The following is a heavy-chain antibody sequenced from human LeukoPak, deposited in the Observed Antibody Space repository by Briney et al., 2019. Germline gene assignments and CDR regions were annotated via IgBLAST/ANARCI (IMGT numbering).Heavy chain of an antibody. CDR3: ARDPSLTLYSAFDI. CDR1: GGTFSSYA. Sequence: SVKVSCKASGGTFSSYAISWVRQAPGQGLEWMGGIIPICGTANYAQKFQGRVTITADESTSTAYMELSSLRSEDTAVYYCARDPSLTLYSAFDIWGQGTMVTVSS. D-gene: IGHD2-21*01. V-gene: IGHV1-69*01. J-gene: IGHJ3*02. CDR2: IIPICGTA.